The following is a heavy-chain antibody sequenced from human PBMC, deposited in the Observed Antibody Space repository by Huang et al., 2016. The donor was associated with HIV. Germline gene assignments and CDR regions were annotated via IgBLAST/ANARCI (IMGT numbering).Heavy chain of an antibody. J-gene: IGHJ6*02. CDR2: SSADKGNT. CDR1: GYTFTSYG. V-gene: IGHV1-18*04. CDR3: ARLYLYGMDV. Sequence: QVQLVQSGAEVKKPGASVKVSCKASGYTFTSYGISWVRQAPGQGLEGMGWSSADKGNTNYAQKRQGRVTMTTDTSTSTVNMEMRSLRSDDTAVYYCARLYLYGMDVWGQGTTVTVSS. D-gene: IGHD3-16*02.